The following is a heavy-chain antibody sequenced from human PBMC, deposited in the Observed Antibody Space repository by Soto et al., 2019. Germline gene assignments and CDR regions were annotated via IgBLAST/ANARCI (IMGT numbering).Heavy chain of an antibody. CDR1: GGSFSGYY. CDR2: INHSGST. V-gene: IGHV4-34*01. Sequence: QVQLQQWGAGLLKPSETLSLTCAVYGGSFSGYYWSWIRQPPGKGLEWIGEINHSGSTNYNPSLKSRVTISVDTSKNQFSLKLRSVTAADTAVYYCARMLMRGYDFWSGYSSECYFDYWGKGTLVTVSS. CDR3: ARMLMRGYDFWSGYSSECYFDY. J-gene: IGHJ4*02. D-gene: IGHD3-3*01.